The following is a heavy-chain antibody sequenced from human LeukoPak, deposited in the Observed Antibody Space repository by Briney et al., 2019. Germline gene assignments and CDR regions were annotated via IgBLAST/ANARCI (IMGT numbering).Heavy chain of an antibody. CDR2: IIPIFGTA. Sequence: ASVKVSCKASGGTFSSYAINWVRQAPGQGLEWMGGIIPIFGTANYTQKFRGRVTITTDESTSTAYMELSSPRSEDTAVYYCAREDCSSTSCADDAFDIWGQGTMVTVSS. CDR1: GGTFSSYA. CDR3: AREDCSSTSCADDAFDI. D-gene: IGHD2-2*01. V-gene: IGHV1-69*05. J-gene: IGHJ3*02.